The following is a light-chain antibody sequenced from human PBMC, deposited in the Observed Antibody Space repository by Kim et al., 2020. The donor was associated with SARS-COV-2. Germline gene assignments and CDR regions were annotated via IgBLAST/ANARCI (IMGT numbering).Light chain of an antibody. J-gene: IGLJ3*02. CDR1: SGSIASNY. CDR3: QSYDSSNWV. V-gene: IGLV6-57*02. Sequence: NFMLTQPHSVSESPGKTVTISCTGSSGSIASNYVQWYQQRPGSAPTTVIYEDNQRPSGVPDRFSGSIDSSSNSASLTISGLKTEDEAGYYCQSYDSSNWVFGGGTQLTVL. CDR2: EDN.